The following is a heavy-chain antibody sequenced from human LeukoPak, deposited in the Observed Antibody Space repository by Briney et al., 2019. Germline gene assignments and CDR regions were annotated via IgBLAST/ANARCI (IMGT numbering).Heavy chain of an antibody. CDR3: ARHSTLSYSKALNY. D-gene: IGHD4-11*01. J-gene: IGHJ4*02. CDR2: INYSGST. Sequence: TSETLSLTCTVSGGSISSSSYYWGWIRQPPGKGLEWIGSINYSGSTYYNPSLKSRVTISVDTSKNQFSLKLSSVTAADTAVYYCARHSTLSYSKALNYWGQGTLVTVSS. V-gene: IGHV4-39*01. CDR1: GGSISSSSYY.